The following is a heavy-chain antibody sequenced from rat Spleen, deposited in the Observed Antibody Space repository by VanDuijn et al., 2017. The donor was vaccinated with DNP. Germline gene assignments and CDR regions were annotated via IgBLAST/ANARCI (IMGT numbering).Heavy chain of an antibody. J-gene: IGHJ3*01. V-gene: IGHV1-43*01. Sequence: QVQLQRSGAELAKPGSSVKISCKASGYTFTTYYIGWIKQTTGQGLEYIGYIYTGSGGTNYNEKFKGKATLTVDKSSSTAFMQLSSLTPDDSAVYYCASSWVGVRGIWFAFWGQGTLVTVSS. CDR3: ASSWVGVRGIWFAF. CDR2: IYTGSGGT. CDR1: GYTFTTYY. D-gene: IGHD4-3*01.